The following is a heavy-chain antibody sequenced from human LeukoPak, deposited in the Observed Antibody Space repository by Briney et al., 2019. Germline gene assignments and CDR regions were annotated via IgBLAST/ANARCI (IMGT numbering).Heavy chain of an antibody. D-gene: IGHD3-10*02. CDR1: GYTFTSYD. CDR3: ARGPVEAVFGVSTED. CDR2: MNPSSGNT. V-gene: IGHV1-8*01. Sequence: GASVKVSCKASGYTFTSYDINWVRQATGQGLEWMGWMNPSSGNTDYAQKFQGRVSMTRDTSISTAYMELSSLRSEDTAVYYCARGPVEAVFGVSTEDWGQGTTVTVSS. J-gene: IGHJ6*02.